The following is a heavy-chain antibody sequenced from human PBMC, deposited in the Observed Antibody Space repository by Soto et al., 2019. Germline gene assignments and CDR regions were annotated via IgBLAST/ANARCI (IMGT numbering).Heavy chain of an antibody. J-gene: IGHJ3*02. CDR2: ISAYNGNT. Sequence: GASVKVSCKASGYTFTSYGISWVRQAPGQGLEWMGWISAYNGNTNYAQKLQGRVTMTTDTSTSTAYMELRSLRSDDTAVYYCARRSPHCSGGSCYSQQDAFDIWGQGTMVTVSS. CDR3: ARRSPHCSGGSCYSQQDAFDI. D-gene: IGHD2-15*01. V-gene: IGHV1-18*01. CDR1: GYTFTSYG.